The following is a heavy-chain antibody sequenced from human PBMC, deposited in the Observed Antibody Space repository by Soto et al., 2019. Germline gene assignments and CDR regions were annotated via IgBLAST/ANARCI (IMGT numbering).Heavy chain of an antibody. CDR2: INHSGST. J-gene: IGHJ4*02. CDR1: GGSFSGYY. D-gene: IGHD3-22*01. V-gene: IGHV4-34*01. Sequence: SETLSLTCAVCGGSFSGYYCSWIRRPPWKGLEWIGEINHSGSTNYNPSLKSRVTISVDTSKNQFYLRVNSVTAADTAAYYCATSIAKIIVVERDAPDKYYLDSWGQGTLVTVSS. CDR3: ATSIAKIIVVERDAPDKYYLDS.